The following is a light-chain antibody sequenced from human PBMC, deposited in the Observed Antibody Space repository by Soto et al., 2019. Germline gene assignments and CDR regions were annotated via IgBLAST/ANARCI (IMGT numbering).Light chain of an antibody. Sequence: EVLLTQSPATLSLSPGEIASLSCIASQSVSSYLAWYQQKPGQAPRLLIYDASNRATGIPARFSGSGSGTDFTLTISSLQSEDFAIYYCQQYNNWPPITFGQGTRLEIK. J-gene: IGKJ5*01. CDR2: DAS. V-gene: IGKV3-11*01. CDR3: QQYNNWPPIT. CDR1: QSVSSY.